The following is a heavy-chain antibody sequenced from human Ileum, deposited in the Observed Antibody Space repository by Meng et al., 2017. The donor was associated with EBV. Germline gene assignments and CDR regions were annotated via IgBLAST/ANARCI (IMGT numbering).Heavy chain of an antibody. CDR3: ARGRRNEPLFDY. V-gene: IGHV1-69*13. D-gene: IGHD1-14*01. CDR2: LIAVFDKT. CDR1: GGSFSTHT. Sequence: QVQLVQSGAEVKKPXSSVKVACKTSGGSFSTHTFSWVRQAPGQGLEWMGGLIAVFDKTKAAPRFQDRVTFTADESTSTAYMELSSLTFDDTAVYFCARGRRNEPLFDYWGQGTLVTVSS. J-gene: IGHJ4*02.